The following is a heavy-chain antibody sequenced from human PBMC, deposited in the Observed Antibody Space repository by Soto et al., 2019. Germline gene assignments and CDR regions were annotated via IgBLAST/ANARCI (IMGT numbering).Heavy chain of an antibody. CDR3: ARHTLAARAFDI. CDR1: GFTFSSYG. CDR2: TNQDGSQK. V-gene: IGHV3-7*05. J-gene: IGHJ3*02. D-gene: IGHD6-6*01. Sequence: GGSMRLSCAASGFTFSSYGMSWVRQAPGKGLEWVANTNQDGSQKYYVDSVKGRFTISRDNAKNSLYLQMNSLRVEDTAVYYCARHTLAARAFDIWGQGTMVTVSS.